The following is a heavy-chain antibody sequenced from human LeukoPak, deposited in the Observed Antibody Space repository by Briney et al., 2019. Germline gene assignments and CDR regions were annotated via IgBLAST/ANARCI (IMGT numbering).Heavy chain of an antibody. Sequence: GGSLRLSCAASGFTFSGSAMHWVRQASGKGLECLGRIRSKADSYTTAYAASVKGRFIVSRDDSKNTAYLQMNSLKTEDTAVYYCRAPADWNDYWGQGTLVTVSS. CDR2: IRSKADSYTT. D-gene: IGHD2-2*01. CDR1: GFTFSGSA. J-gene: IGHJ4*02. V-gene: IGHV3-73*01. CDR3: RAPADWNDY.